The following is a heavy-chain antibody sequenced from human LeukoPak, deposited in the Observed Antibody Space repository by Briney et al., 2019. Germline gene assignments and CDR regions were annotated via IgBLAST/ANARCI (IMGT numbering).Heavy chain of an antibody. CDR3: AKDRGYSYGPLDY. CDR2: IRYDGSNK. CDR1: GSTFSSYG. Sequence: PGGSLRLSCAASGSTFSSYGMHWVRQAPGKGLEWVAFIRYDGSNKYYADSVKGRFTISRDNSKNTLYLQMNSLRAEDTAVYYCAKDRGYSYGPLDYWGQGTLVTVSS. D-gene: IGHD5-18*01. V-gene: IGHV3-30*02. J-gene: IGHJ4*02.